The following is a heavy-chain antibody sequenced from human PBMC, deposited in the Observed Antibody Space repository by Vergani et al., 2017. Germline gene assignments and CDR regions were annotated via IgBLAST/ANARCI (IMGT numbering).Heavy chain of an antibody. J-gene: IGHJ3*02. D-gene: IGHD6-19*01. CDR3: XRGRGSGWYSGTADAFDI. CDR2: IYPGDSDT. CDR1: GYSFTRYW. Sequence: EVQLVQSGAEVKKPGESLKISCKGSGYSFTRYWIGWVRQMPGKGLEWMGIIYPGDSDTRYSPSFQRQVTISADKSISTAYLQWSSLKASDTAMYYCXRGRGSGWYSGTADAFDIWGQGTMVTVSS. V-gene: IGHV5-51*01.